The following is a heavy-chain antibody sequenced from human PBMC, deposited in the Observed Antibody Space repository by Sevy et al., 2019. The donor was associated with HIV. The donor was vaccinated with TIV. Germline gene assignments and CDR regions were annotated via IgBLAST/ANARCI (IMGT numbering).Heavy chain of an antibody. CDR1: GFTFTGYW. CDR3: VRGGASFDY. CDR2: IKLDGSDK. Sequence: GGSLRLSCAASGFTFTGYWMSWVRQAPGKGLEWVANIKLDGSDKYYVDSVKDAFTISRDNSKNSLYLQMNSLRAEDTAVNYCVRGGASFDYWGQGTLVTVSS. V-gene: IGHV3-7*03. J-gene: IGHJ4*02. D-gene: IGHD3-10*01.